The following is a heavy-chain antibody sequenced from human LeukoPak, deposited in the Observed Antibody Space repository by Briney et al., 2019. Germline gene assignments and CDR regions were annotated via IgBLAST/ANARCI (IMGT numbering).Heavy chain of an antibody. Sequence: PGGSLRLSCAASGFTFTTYAMSWVRQAPGKGLEWFSAIGGGGVRTYYADSVKGRFTISRDNSKDTLFLQMNSLRAEDTAVYYCAKASRQGAVASPLDYWGQGTLVTVSS. D-gene: IGHD6-19*01. J-gene: IGHJ4*02. CDR2: IGGGGVRT. CDR1: GFTFTTYA. CDR3: AKASRQGAVASPLDY. V-gene: IGHV3-23*01.